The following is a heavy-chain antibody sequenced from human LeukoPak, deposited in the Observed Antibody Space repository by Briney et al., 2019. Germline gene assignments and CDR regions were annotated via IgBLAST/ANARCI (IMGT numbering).Heavy chain of an antibody. J-gene: IGHJ6*02. V-gene: IGHV5-51*01. D-gene: IGHD4-11*01. CDR1: GYSFTSYW. CDR2: IYPGDSDT. CDR3: ARQIPRDYSNRSNRLYGMDV. Sequence: GESLKISCKGSGYSFTSYWIGWVRQMPGEGLEWMGIIYPGDSDTRYSPSFQGQVTISADKSISTAYLQWSSLKASDTAMYYCARQIPRDYSNRSNRLYGMDVWGQGTTVTVSS.